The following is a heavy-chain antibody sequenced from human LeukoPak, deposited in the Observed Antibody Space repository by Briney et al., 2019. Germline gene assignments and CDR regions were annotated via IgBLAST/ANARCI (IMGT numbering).Heavy chain of an antibody. J-gene: IGHJ4*02. CDR3: ARGLARNYDILTGSDY. V-gene: IGHV4-59*01. Sequence: PSETLSLTCTVSGGSISSYYWSWIRQPPGKGLEWIGYIYYSGSTNYNPSLKSRVTISVDTSKNQFSLKLSSVTAADTAVYYCARGLARNYDILTGSDYWGQGTLVTVSS. D-gene: IGHD3-9*01. CDR2: IYYSGST. CDR1: GGSISSYY.